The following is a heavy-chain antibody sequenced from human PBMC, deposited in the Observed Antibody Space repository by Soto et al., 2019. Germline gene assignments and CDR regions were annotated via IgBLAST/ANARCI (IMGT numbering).Heavy chain of an antibody. D-gene: IGHD4-17*01. V-gene: IGHV4-4*02. Sequence: TSETLSLSCAVSGGTISSSRWWNWVRQPPGKGLEWIGDIYQSGYANYVPSLKSRLTISVDRSKSQISLTLRSVTAADTAIYYCASRDPYGDYAHAFDVWGRGTMVTVSS. CDR3: ASRDPYGDYAHAFDV. CDR2: IYQSGYA. J-gene: IGHJ3*01. CDR1: GGTISSSRW.